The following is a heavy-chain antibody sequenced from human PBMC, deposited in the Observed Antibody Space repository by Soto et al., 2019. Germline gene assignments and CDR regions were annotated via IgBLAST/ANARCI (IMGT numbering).Heavy chain of an antibody. D-gene: IGHD6-13*01. V-gene: IGHV3-30*18. Sequence: QVQLVESGGGVVQPGRSLRLSCAASGFTFSSYGMHWVRQAPGKGLEWVAVISYDGSNKYYADSVKGRFTISRDNSKNTLYLQMNSLRAEDTAVYYGAKEGYSSSWYGEGAFDIWGQGTMVTVSS. CDR2: ISYDGSNK. J-gene: IGHJ3*02. CDR1: GFTFSSYG. CDR3: AKEGYSSSWYGEGAFDI.